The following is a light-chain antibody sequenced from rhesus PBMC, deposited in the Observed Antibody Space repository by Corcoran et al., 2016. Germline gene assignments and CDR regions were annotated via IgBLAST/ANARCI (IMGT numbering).Light chain of an antibody. CDR2: KTS. J-gene: IGKJ2*01. V-gene: IGKV1-22*01. Sequence: DIQMTQSPSSLSASVGDTVTITCRASQSISSWLDWYQQKPGKAPKLLIYKTSSLQSGVPSRFSDSGSGTDFTLTISSLQPEDFATYYCLQYSSSLYSFGQGTKVEIK. CDR1: QSISSW. CDR3: LQYSSSLYS.